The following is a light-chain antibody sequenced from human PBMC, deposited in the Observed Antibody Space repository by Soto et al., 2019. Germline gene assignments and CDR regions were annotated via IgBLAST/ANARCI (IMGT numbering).Light chain of an antibody. V-gene: IGLV2-14*01. Sequence: QSVLTQPASVSGSPGQSITISCTGTSSDVGGYNYVSWYQQHPGKAPKLLIYDVSNRPSGASNRFSGSKSGNTAPLTISGPQAEDEADYYCSSYTGSTTLHYVFGTGTRSPS. CDR3: SSYTGSTTLHYV. J-gene: IGLJ1*01. CDR1: SSDVGGYNY. CDR2: DVS.